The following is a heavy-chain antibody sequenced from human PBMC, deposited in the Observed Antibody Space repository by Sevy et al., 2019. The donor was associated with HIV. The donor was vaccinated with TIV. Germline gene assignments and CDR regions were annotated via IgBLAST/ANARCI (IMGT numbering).Heavy chain of an antibody. V-gene: IGHV3-48*02. CDR3: ARGNPYDF. Sequence: GGSLRFSCAASGFTFTNYNMNWVRQAPGMGLEWVAYITITSGTIYYADSVKGRFTISRDNAKNSLYLQMDSLRDEDTAVYYCARGNPYDFWGQGTLVTVSS. CDR1: GFTFTNYN. J-gene: IGHJ4*02. CDR2: ITITSGTI.